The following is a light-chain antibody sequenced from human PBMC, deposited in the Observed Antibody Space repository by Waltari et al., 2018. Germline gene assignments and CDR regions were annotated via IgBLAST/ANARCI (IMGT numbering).Light chain of an antibody. V-gene: IGLV1-44*01. J-gene: IGLJ3*02. Sequence: QSVLTQPPSASGTPGQRVTISCSGSTSTIGSNVVNWYQQFPGKAPKLLIYRSDQRPSGVPDRFSGSKSGTSASLAISGLQSEDEADYYCAAWDDSLHGHWVFGGGTKVTVL. CDR2: RSD. CDR3: AAWDDSLHGHWV. CDR1: TSTIGSNV.